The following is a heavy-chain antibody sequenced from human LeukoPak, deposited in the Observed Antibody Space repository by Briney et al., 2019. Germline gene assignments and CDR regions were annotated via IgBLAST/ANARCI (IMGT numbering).Heavy chain of an antibody. CDR2: IYYSGST. V-gene: IGHV4-59*08. D-gene: IGHD6-19*01. CDR3: ARQDRLVPDGY. J-gene: IGHJ4*02. CDR1: GGSISSYY. Sequence: SETLSLTCTVSGGSISSYYWSWIRQPPGKGLEWIGYIYYSGSTNYNPSLKSRVTISVDTSKNQFSLKLSSVTAADTAVYYCARQDRLVPDGYWGQGTLVTVSS.